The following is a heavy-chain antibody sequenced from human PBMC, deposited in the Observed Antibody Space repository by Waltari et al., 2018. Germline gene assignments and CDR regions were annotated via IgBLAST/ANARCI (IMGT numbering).Heavy chain of an antibody. D-gene: IGHD3-9*01. J-gene: IGHJ4*02. CDR1: GDSISSSSYY. CDR3: AKLNIVLRYFDY. Sequence: QLQLQESGPGLVKPSETLSLTCTVSGDSISSSSYYWGWIRQPPGKGLEWIGSIYYSGSTYYNPSLKSRVTISVDTSKNQFSLKLSSVTAADTAVYYCAKLNIVLRYFDYWGQGTLVTVSS. V-gene: IGHV4-39*01. CDR2: IYYSGST.